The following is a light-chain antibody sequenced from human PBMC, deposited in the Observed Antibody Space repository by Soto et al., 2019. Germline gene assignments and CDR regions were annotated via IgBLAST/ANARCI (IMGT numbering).Light chain of an antibody. CDR2: AAS. J-gene: IGKJ2*01. V-gene: IGKV1-39*01. CDR1: QSITSF. CDR3: QQSYSTPYT. Sequence: DIQMTQSPSSLSASVGDRVTITCRASQSITSFLNWYQQQPGKAPKPLIYAASSLQSGVPSRFSGSGSGTDFTLNISSLQPEDFETYYCQQSYSTPYTFGQGTKVDIK.